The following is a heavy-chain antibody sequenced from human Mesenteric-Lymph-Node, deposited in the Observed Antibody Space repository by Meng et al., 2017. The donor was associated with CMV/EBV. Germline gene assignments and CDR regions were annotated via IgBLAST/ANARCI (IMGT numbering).Heavy chain of an antibody. D-gene: IGHD6-13*01. J-gene: IGHJ4*02. CDR2: IKQDGSEK. V-gene: IGHV3-7*01. CDR1: GFTFGSYW. Sequence: GGSLRLSCAASGFTFGSYWMSWVRQAPGKGLEWVANIKQDGSEKYYVDSVKGRFTISRDNAKNSLYLQMNSLRAEDTAVYYCARDIGTSWGQGALVTVSS. CDR3: ARDIGTS.